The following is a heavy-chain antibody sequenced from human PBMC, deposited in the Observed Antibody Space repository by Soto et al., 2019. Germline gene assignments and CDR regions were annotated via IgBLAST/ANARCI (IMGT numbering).Heavy chain of an antibody. CDR3: ATPSIYDSSGYPHFDY. D-gene: IGHD3-22*01. J-gene: IGHJ4*02. CDR1: GFTFSSYA. CDR2: ISGSGGST. V-gene: IGHV3-23*01. Sequence: EVQLLESGGGLVQPGGSLRLSCAVSGFTFSSYAMSWVRQAPGKALEWVSAISGSGGSTYYADSVKGRFTISRDNSKNTLYLQMNSLRAEDTAVYYCATPSIYDSSGYPHFDYWGQGTLVTVSS.